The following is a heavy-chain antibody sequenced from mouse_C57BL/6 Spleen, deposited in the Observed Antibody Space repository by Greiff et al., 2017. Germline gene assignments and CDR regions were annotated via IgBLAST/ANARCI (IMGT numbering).Heavy chain of an antibody. J-gene: IGHJ3*01. D-gene: IGHD1-1*01. CDR3: ARRGPYYGSSYEFAY. CDR1: GFTFTGYW. Sequence: QVQLQQSGAELMKPGASVKLSCKATGFTFTGYWLEWVKQRPGHGLEWIGEILPGSGSTNYNEKFKGKATFTADTSSNTAYMQLSSLTTEDSAIYYCARRGPYYGSSYEFAYWGQGTLVTVSA. V-gene: IGHV1-9*01. CDR2: ILPGSGST.